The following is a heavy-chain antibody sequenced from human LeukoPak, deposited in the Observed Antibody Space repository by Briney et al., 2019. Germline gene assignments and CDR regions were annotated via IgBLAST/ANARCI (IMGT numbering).Heavy chain of an antibody. J-gene: IGHJ5*02. V-gene: IGHV3-7*01. CDR1: GFTFSSYW. Sequence: GGPLRLSCAASGFTFSSYWMSWVRQAPGKGLEWVANIKQDGSEKYYVDSVKGRFTISRDNAKNSLYLQMNSLRAEDTAVYYCARSGYSGYDFPDWFDPWGQGTLVTVSS. CDR2: IKQDGSEK. CDR3: ARSGYSGYDFPDWFDP. D-gene: IGHD5-12*01.